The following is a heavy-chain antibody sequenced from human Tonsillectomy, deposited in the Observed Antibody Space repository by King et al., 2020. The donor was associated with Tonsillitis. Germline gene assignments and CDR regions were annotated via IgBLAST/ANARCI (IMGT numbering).Heavy chain of an antibody. CDR3: ARVSVLGIWGCLGY. CDR2: ISSSSSTI. J-gene: IGHJ4*02. V-gene: IGHV3-48*01. CDR1: GFTFSSYS. Sequence: VQLVESGGGLVQPGGSLRLSCAASGFTFSSYSMNWVRQAPGKGLEWVSYISSSSSTIYYADSVKGRFTISRDNAKNSLYLQMNSLRAEDTAVYYCARVSVLGIWGCLGYWGRGTLVTVSS. D-gene: IGHD7-27*01.